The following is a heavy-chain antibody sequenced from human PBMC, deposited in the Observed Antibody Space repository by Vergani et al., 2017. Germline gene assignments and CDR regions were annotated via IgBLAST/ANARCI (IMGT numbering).Heavy chain of an antibody. CDR1: GGSISRGSYY. CDR2: FYTGGGT. Sequence: QVQLQESGPGLVRPSQTLSLTCTVSGGSISRGSYYWSWFRQPAGKGLEWIGRFYTGGGTSYTPSLKSRVTISVDTSKNQFSLQLSSVTAADTAVYYCARDPLYSTTWPFLLLDMDVWGQGTTVTVSS. J-gene: IGHJ6*02. D-gene: IGHD6-13*01. V-gene: IGHV4-61*02. CDR3: ARDPLYSTTWPFLLLDMDV.